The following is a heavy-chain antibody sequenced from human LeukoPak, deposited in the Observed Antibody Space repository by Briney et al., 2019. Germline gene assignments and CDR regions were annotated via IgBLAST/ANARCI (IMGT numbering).Heavy chain of an antibody. V-gene: IGHV1-2*06. Sequence: ASVKVSCKVSGYTLTELSMHWVRQAPGQGLEWMGRINPYSGDTNSAQKFQGRVTMTRDTSITTAYMDLSSLTPDDTAVYFCARDQGSLTRSWYTGYWGQGTQVTVSS. J-gene: IGHJ4*02. CDR2: INPYSGDT. CDR3: ARDQGSLTRSWYTGY. D-gene: IGHD6-13*01. CDR1: GYTLTELS.